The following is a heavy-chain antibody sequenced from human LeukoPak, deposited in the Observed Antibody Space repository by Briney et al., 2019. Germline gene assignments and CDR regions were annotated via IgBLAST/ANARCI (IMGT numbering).Heavy chain of an antibody. J-gene: IGHJ4*02. CDR2: INAGNGNT. D-gene: IGHD3-9*01. CDR3: ARGPVLGRRYFDPGYYFDY. V-gene: IGHV1-3*01. Sequence: ASVKVSCKASGYTFTSYAMHWVRQAPGQRLEWTGWINAGNGNTKYSQKFQGRVTITRDTSASTAYMELSSLRSEDTAVYYCARGPVLGRRYFDPGYYFDYWGQGTLVTVSS. CDR1: GYTFTSYA.